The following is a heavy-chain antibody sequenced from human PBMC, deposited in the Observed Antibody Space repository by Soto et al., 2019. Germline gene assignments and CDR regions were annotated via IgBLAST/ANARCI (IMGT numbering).Heavy chain of an antibody. CDR1: GGTFSSYS. Sequence: QVQLVQSGAEVKKPGSSVKVSCKASGGTFSSYSISWVRQAPGQGLEWMGGIIPIFGTSNYAEKFQARVTITVDESTSTAYMELSSLRSEDTAVYYCARDLGDISGYYLGGYWGQGTLVTLSS. CDR3: ARDLGDISGYYLGGY. CDR2: IIPIFGTS. V-gene: IGHV1-69*01. D-gene: IGHD3-22*01. J-gene: IGHJ4*02.